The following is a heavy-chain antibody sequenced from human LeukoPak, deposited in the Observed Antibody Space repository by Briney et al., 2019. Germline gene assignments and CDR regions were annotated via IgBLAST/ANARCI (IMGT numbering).Heavy chain of an antibody. CDR2: INYSGST. J-gene: IGHJ6*03. Sequence: NTSETLSLTCTVSGGSISSSSYYWGWIRQPPGKGLEWIASINYSGSTYYNPSLKSRVTISIDTSKNQFSLKLSSVTAADTAVYYCARVTEYHYYYMDVWGKGTTVTISS. CDR1: GGSISSSSYY. V-gene: IGHV4-39*07. CDR3: ARVTEYHYYYMDV. D-gene: IGHD2/OR15-2a*01.